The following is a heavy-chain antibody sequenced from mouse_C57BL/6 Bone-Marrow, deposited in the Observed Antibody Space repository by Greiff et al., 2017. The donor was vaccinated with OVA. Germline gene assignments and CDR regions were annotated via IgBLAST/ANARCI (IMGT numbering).Heavy chain of an antibody. J-gene: IGHJ2*01. CDR2: IYPRSGNT. D-gene: IGHD2-12*01. V-gene: IGHV1-81*01. CDR3: ANDSFAVAGYSFAY. Sequence: QVQLQQSGAELARPGASVKLSCKASGYTFTSYGISWVKQRTGQGLEWIGEIYPRSGNTYYNAKFKGKATLTADKSSSTAYMQLLLLLSEHSSVYFSANDSFAVAGYSFAYWGPGTTLTVSS. CDR1: GYTFTSYG.